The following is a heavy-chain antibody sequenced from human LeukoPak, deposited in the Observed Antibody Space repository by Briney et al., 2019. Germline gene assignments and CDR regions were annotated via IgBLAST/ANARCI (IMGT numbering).Heavy chain of an antibody. Sequence: SVKVSCKASGGTFSSYAISWVRQAPGQGLEWMGGIIPIFGTANYAQKFQGRVTITADESTSTAYMELSSLRSEDTAVYYCARLLVGYDFPLDYWGQGTLVAVSS. D-gene: IGHD5-12*01. V-gene: IGHV1-69*13. J-gene: IGHJ4*02. CDR1: GGTFSSYA. CDR2: IIPIFGTA. CDR3: ARLLVGYDFPLDY.